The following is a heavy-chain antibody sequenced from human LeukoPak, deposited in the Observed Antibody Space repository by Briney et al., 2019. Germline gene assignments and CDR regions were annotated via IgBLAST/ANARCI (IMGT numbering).Heavy chain of an antibody. J-gene: IGHJ4*02. CDR1: GFTFSGYA. Sequence: GGSLRLSCAASGFTFSGYAMSWVRQAPGKGLEWVSAISGSGGSTYYADSVKGRFTISRDNSKNTLYLQMNSLRAEDTAVYYCAKVKVYGSGTYYFDCWGQGTLVTVSS. CDR2: ISGSGGST. CDR3: AKVKVYGSGTYYFDC. V-gene: IGHV3-23*01. D-gene: IGHD3-10*01.